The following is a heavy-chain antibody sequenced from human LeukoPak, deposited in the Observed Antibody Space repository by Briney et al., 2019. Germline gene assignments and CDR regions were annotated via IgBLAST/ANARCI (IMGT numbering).Heavy chain of an antibody. J-gene: IGHJ6*03. CDR2: MYYSGST. CDR3: ARHAFYYYYYMDV. V-gene: IGHV4-38-2*02. CDR1: GYSISSGYY. D-gene: IGHD3-16*01. Sequence: SETLSLTCTVSGYSISSGYYWGWIRQPPGKGLEWIGSMYYSGSTYYNPSLKSRVTISVDTSKNQFSLNLRSVTAADTAVYYCARHAFYYYYYMDVWGKGTTVTVSS.